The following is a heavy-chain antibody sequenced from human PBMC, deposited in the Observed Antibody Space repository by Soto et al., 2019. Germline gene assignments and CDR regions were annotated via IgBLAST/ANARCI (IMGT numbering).Heavy chain of an antibody. D-gene: IGHD1-26*01. Sequence: GASVKVSCKASGYTFTSYAMHWVRQAPGQRLERKGWINAGNGNTKYSQKFQGRVTITRDTSACTAYMEVSSLRFEYTAAYYCARGASPLIAYWGQGTLVTVSS. CDR3: ARGASPLIAY. CDR2: INAGNGNT. V-gene: IGHV1-3*01. J-gene: IGHJ4*02. CDR1: GYTFTSYA.